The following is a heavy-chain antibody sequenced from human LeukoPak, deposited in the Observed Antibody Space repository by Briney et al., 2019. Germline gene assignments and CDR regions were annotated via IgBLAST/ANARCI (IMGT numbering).Heavy chain of an antibody. V-gene: IGHV3-21*01. CDR2: ISSSSSHI. J-gene: IGHJ4*02. D-gene: IGHD1-1*01. Sequence: KSGGSLRLSCAASGFTFSNYAMNWVRQAPGKGLEWVSSISSSSSHIFYADSVRGRFTISRDNAKNSLYLQVSSLRAEDTAVYYCARKTNEYRDYWGQGTLVTVSS. CDR1: GFTFSNYA. CDR3: ARKTNEYRDY.